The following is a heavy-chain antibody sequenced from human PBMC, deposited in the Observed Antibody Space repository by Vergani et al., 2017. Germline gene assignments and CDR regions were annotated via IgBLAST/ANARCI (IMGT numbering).Heavy chain of an antibody. Sequence: QVQLVESAGGVVQPGGSLRLSCAASGFTFSNFGMHWIRQAPGKGLEWLAYIGKDGINTSYRDAVKGRFTVSRDNSKDILYLQMDSLRSEETALYYCSKYFRDATDGLPDSWGRGTLVIVSS. V-gene: IGHV3-30*02. CDR1: GFTFSNFG. CDR3: SKYFRDATDGLPDS. J-gene: IGHJ4*02. CDR2: IGKDGINT. D-gene: IGHD2/OR15-2a*01.